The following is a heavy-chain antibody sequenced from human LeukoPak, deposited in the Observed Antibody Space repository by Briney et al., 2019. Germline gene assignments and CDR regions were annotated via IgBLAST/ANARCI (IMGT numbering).Heavy chain of an antibody. CDR2: INPNSGGT. D-gene: IGHD2-2*01. CDR3: ARDFFVVVPAAPLYYFDY. CDR1: GYTFTGYY. J-gene: IGHJ4*02. V-gene: IGHV1-2*02. Sequence: ASVKVSCKASGYTFTGYYMHWVRQAPGQGLERMGWINPNSGGTNYAQKFQGRVTMTRDTSISTAYMELSRLRSDDTAVYYCARDFFVVVPAAPLYYFDYWGQGTLVTVSS.